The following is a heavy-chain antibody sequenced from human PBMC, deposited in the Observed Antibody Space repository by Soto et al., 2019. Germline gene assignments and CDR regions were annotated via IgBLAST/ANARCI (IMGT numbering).Heavy chain of an antibody. V-gene: IGHV4-59*11. CDR2: ISSIGST. CDR3: ARGNYHFYYGVDV. J-gene: IGHJ6*02. Sequence: QVQLQESGPGLVKPSETLSLTCTVSGGSLTTHYWTLIRQPPGKGLEWIGYISSIGSTNYNPSLKSRVSLSLDTSRNQFSLKLYSVTAADTAVYYCARGNYHFYYGVDVWGQGTTVTVSS. D-gene: IGHD1-7*01. CDR1: GGSLTTHY.